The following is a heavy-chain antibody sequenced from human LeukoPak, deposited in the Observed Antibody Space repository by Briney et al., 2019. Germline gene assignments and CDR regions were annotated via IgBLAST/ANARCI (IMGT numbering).Heavy chain of an antibody. CDR1: GGSISSGSYY. V-gene: IGHV4-61*02. CDR2: IYTSGRT. Sequence: SETLSLTCTLSGGSISSGSYYWRWIRQPARKGLEWIERIYTSGRTNYNPSLKSRVTISVDTSKNQFSLKLSTVTAADTAVYYCARAVDFWSGYSNGGFDPWGQGTLVTVSS. CDR3: ARAVDFWSGYSNGGFDP. J-gene: IGHJ5*02. D-gene: IGHD3-3*01.